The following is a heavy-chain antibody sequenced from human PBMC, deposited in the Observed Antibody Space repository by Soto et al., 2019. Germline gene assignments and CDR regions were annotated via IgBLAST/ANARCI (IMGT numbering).Heavy chain of an antibody. CDR3: ASSGYDYPTLDY. D-gene: IGHD5-12*01. CDR1: GGSISNGGYY. J-gene: IGHJ4*02. V-gene: IGHV4-31*03. Sequence: SETLSLTCTVSGGSISNGGYYWSWIRQHPGKGLEWIGYIYYSGSTYYNPSLKSRVTISVDTSKNQFSLKLSSVTAADTAVYYCASSGYDYPTLDYWGQGTLVTVSS. CDR2: IYYSGST.